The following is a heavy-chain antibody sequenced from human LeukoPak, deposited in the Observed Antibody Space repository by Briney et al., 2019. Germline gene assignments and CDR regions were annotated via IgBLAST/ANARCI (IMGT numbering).Heavy chain of an antibody. Sequence: PSETPSLTCTVSGGSISSSSYYWGWIRQPPGKGLGWIGSVYYSGITYYNPSLKSRVTISVETSKNQFSLRQSSVTAADTAVYYCARQRGYHYDSATNRFSDLWGQGTRVTVSS. D-gene: IGHD3-22*01. CDR2: VYYSGIT. CDR1: GGSISSSSYY. V-gene: IGHV4-39*01. J-gene: IGHJ5*02. CDR3: ARQRGYHYDSATNRFSDL.